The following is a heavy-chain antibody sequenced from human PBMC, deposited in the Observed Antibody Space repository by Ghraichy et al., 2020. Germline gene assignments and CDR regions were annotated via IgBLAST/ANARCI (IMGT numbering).Heavy chain of an antibody. CDR1: GFTFSSYS. Sequence: GGSLRLSCAASGFTFSSYSMNWVRQAPGKGLEWVSSISSSSSYIYYADSVKGRFTISRDNAKNSLYLQMNSLRAEDTAVYYCARTGGYNYPNYYYFDYWGQGTLVTVSS. V-gene: IGHV3-21*01. CDR3: ARTGGYNYPNYYYFDY. D-gene: IGHD5-24*01. CDR2: ISSSSSYI. J-gene: IGHJ4*02.